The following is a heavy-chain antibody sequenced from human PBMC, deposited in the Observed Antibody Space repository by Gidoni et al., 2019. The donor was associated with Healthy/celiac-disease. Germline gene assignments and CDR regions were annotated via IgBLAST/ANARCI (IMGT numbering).Heavy chain of an antibody. CDR3: ARVSRTPSV. CDR2: IYYSGST. Sequence: QVQLQESGPGMVKPSETLSPTCTASGVSISSYYWSWIRQPPGKGLEWIGYIYYSGSTNYNPSLKSRVTISVDTSKNQFALKLSSVTAADTAGYYCARVSRTPSVWGQGTLVTVSS. J-gene: IGHJ4*02. CDR1: GVSISSYY. D-gene: IGHD6-19*01. V-gene: IGHV4-59*01.